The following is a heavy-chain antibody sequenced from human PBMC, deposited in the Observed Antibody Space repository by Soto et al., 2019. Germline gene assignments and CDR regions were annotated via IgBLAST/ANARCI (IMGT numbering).Heavy chain of an antibody. CDR1: GYTFTSYG. D-gene: IGHD3-22*01. CDR3: AREVGYYDSSGYYLYYYYGMDV. CDR2: ISAYNGNT. V-gene: IGHV1-18*04. J-gene: IGHJ6*02. Sequence: ASVKVSCKASGYTFTSYGISWVRQAPGQGLEWMGWISAYNGNTNYAQKLQGRVTMTTDTSTSTAYMELRSLRSDDTAVYYCAREVGYYDSSGYYLYYYYGMDVWGQGTTVTVS.